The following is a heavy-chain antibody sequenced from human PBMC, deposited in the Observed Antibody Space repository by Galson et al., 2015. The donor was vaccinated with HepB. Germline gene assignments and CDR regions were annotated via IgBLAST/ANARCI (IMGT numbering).Heavy chain of an antibody. J-gene: IGHJ6*02. V-gene: IGHV3-30*18. CDR2: ISQDGSEK. D-gene: IGHD3-3*01. CDR1: GFNFRNYV. Sequence: SLRLSCAASGFNFRNYVMNWVRQAPGKGLEWVAIISQDGSEKYYEDSVRGRFAISRDNSNNTSYLHMSSLRPGDTAMYYCTKERYSIFGVTLVADSGMDVWGQGTTVSVSS. CDR3: TKERYSIFGVTLVADSGMDV.